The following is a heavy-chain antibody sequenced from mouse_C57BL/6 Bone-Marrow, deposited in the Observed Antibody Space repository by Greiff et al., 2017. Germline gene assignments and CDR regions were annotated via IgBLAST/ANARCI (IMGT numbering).Heavy chain of an antibody. CDR2: IHPNSGST. V-gene: IGHV1-64*01. J-gene: IGHJ4*01. Sequence: QVQLQQPGAELVKPGASVKLSCKASGYTFTSYWMTWVKQRPGQGLEWIGMIHPNSGSTNYNEKFKSQATLTVDTSSSTAYLQLSSLTSEDSAVYYCARVSMDYWGQGTSVTVSS. CDR1: GYTFTSYW. CDR3: ARVSMDY.